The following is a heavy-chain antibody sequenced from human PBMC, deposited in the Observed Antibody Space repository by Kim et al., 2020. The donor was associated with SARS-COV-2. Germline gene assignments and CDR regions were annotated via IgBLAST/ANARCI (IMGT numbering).Heavy chain of an antibody. V-gene: IGHV3-23*01. CDR3: AKDRGTIFGSETDAFDI. D-gene: IGHD3-3*01. Sequence: VKGRCTISRDNSKNTLYRQMNSLGAEDTAVYYCAKDRGTIFGSETDAFDIWGQGTMVTVSS. J-gene: IGHJ3*02.